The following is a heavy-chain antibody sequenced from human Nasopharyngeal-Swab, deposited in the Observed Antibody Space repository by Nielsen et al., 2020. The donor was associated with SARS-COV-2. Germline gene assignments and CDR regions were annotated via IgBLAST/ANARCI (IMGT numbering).Heavy chain of an antibody. CDR2: ISAYNGNT. D-gene: IGHD3-22*01. CDR3: ARSTMIVVVITDDAFDI. J-gene: IGHJ3*02. Sequence: ASVKVSGKASGYTFTSYGISWVRQAPGQGLEWMGWISAYNGNTNYAQKLQGRVTMTTDTSTSTAYMELRSLRSDDTAVYYCARSTMIVVVITDDAFDIWGQGTMVTVSS. V-gene: IGHV1-18*01. CDR1: GYTFTSYG.